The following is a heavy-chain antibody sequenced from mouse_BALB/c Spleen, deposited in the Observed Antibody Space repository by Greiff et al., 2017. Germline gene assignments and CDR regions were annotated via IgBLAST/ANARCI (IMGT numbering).Heavy chain of an antibody. D-gene: IGHD2-10*01. CDR1: GYSFTGYT. CDR3: ARGEAYYGNFAY. V-gene: IGHV1-18*01. Sequence: EVQRVESGPELVKPGASMKISCKASGYSFTGYTMNWVKQSHGKNLEWIGLINPYNGGTSYNQKFKGKATLTVDKSSSTAYMELLSLTSEDSAVYYCARGEAYYGNFAYWGQGTLVTVSA. CDR2: INPYNGGT. J-gene: IGHJ3*01.